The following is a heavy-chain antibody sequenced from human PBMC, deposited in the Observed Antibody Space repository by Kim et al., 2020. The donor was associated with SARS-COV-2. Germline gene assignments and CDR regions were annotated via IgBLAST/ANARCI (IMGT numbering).Heavy chain of an antibody. J-gene: IGHJ4*02. D-gene: IGHD3-22*01. CDR3: AKEGNGYYDSSGYYYDPPFDY. Sequence: FTISRDNSKNTLYLKMNSLRAEDTAVYYCAKEGNGYYDSSGYYYDPPFDYWGQGTLVTVSS. V-gene: IGHV3-23*01.